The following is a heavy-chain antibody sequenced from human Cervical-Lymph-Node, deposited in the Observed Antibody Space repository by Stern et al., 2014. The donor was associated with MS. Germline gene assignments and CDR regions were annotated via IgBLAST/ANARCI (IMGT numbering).Heavy chain of an antibody. CDR1: GGSLIGYS. D-gene: IGHD4-23*01. Sequence: QVQLQQWGAGLLKPSETLSLTCAVSGGSLIGYSWTWIRQPPGKGLEWIGEIADGSDTNYNPSLLSRVTISAQSSTKQIVLKLRSVTAADTAVYYCARRTSVISLYRWFDPWGQGTLVTVFS. V-gene: IGHV4-34*01. CDR2: IADGSDT. CDR3: ARRTSVISLYRWFDP. J-gene: IGHJ5*02.